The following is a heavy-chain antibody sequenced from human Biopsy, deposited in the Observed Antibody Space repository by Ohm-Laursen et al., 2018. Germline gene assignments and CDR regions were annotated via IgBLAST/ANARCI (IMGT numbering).Heavy chain of an antibody. CDR2: RFHSGSP. CDR1: GGSITADF. Sequence: GTLSLTCAVSGGSITADFWTWIRQTPGERLEWIGYRFHSGSPMYNPSPKSRVTISVDTSKSQFSLTLTSVTAADTAVYYCVRLNRRGNIFFFDYWGRGTLVTVSS. D-gene: IGHD5-12*01. CDR3: VRLNRRGNIFFFDY. J-gene: IGHJ4*02. V-gene: IGHV4-59*08.